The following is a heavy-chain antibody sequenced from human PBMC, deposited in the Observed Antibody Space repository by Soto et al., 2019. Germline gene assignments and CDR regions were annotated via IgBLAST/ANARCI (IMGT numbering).Heavy chain of an antibody. J-gene: IGHJ5*02. CDR1: GYTFTSSG. Sequence: QVQLVQSGAEVKKPGASVKVSCKASGYTFTSSGISWVRQAPGQGLEWMGWISAYNGNTNYAQKLQGRVTMTTYTSTSTDYMELRSLRSDDTAVYYCARTWRRPQGLIDPWGQGNLVTVSS. CDR2: ISAYNGNT. D-gene: IGHD3-3*01. V-gene: IGHV1-18*01. CDR3: ARTWRRPQGLIDP.